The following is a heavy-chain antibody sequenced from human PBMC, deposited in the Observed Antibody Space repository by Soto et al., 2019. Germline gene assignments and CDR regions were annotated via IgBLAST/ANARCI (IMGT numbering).Heavy chain of an antibody. CDR3: ARDTAEGIRFLEWPHYYYYGMDV. CDR1: GYTFTKYY. D-gene: IGHD3-3*01. V-gene: IGHV1-46*01. J-gene: IGHJ6*02. Sequence: ASVKVSFKASGYTFTKYYMHWLRQAPGQGLEWMGIINPSGGSTSYAQKFQGRVTMTRDTSTSTVYMELSSLRSEDTAVYYCARDTAEGIRFLEWPHYYYYGMDVWGQGTTVTVSS. CDR2: INPSGGST.